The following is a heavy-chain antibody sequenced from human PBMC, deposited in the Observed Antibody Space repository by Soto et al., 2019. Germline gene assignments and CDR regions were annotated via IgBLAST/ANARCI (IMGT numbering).Heavy chain of an antibody. CDR3: ARELVAGPGRLFDY. D-gene: IGHD6-19*01. CDR1: GGSISSSNW. Sequence: SETLSLTCAVSGGSISSSNWWSWVCQPPGKGLEWIGEIYHSGSTNYNPSLKSRVTISVDKSKNQFSLKLSSVTAADTAVYDCARELVAGPGRLFDYWGQGTLVTVSS. V-gene: IGHV4-4*02. CDR2: IYHSGST. J-gene: IGHJ4*02.